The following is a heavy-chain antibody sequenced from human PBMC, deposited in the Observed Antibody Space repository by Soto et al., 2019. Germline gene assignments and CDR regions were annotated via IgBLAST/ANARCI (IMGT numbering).Heavy chain of an antibody. CDR3: TATMVRGVSRY. CDR2: IKSKTDGGTT. V-gene: IGHV3-15*01. Sequence: GGSLRLSCAASGFTFSNAWMSWVRQAPGKGLEWVGRIKSKTDGGTTDYAAPVKGRFTISRDDSKNTLYLQMNSLKTEDTAVYYCTATMVRGVSRYWGQGTLVTVSS. J-gene: IGHJ4*02. D-gene: IGHD3-10*01. CDR1: GFTFSNAW.